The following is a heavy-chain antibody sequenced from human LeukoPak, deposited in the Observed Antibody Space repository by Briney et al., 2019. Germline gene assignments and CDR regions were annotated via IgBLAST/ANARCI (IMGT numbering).Heavy chain of an antibody. Sequence: PRGSLRLSCAASGFTFSNAWMSWVRQAPGKGLEWVGRIKSKTDGGTTDYAAPVKGRFTISRDDSKNTLYLQMNSLKTEDTAVYYCARDYRIVFPPDYYYYGMDVWGQGTTVTVSS. CDR2: IKSKTDGGTT. D-gene: IGHD2-15*01. CDR1: GFTFSNAW. V-gene: IGHV3-15*01. J-gene: IGHJ6*02. CDR3: ARDYRIVFPPDYYYYGMDV.